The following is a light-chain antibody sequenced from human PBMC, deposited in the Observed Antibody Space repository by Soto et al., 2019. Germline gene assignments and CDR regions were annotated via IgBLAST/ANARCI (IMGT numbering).Light chain of an antibody. Sequence: ESVLTQSQGTLSLSPGERVTLSCRASQTFGRTYLAWYQQKPGQSPRLLIYDASSRATGIPDRFSGSGSGTDFTLTISRLEPEDFAVYYCQQFGTSPLYTFGQGTQLEIK. V-gene: IGKV3-20*01. CDR1: QTFGRTY. CDR2: DAS. J-gene: IGKJ2*01. CDR3: QQFGTSPLYT.